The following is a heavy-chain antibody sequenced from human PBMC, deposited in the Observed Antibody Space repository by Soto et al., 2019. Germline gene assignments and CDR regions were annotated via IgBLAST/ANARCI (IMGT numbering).Heavy chain of an antibody. CDR3: ASGFGNCSHPGCHHVEFQE. CDR2: ITSSSSYT. Sequence: QVQLVESGGGLVMPGGSLRLSCAASGFTFSDFYMNWIRQAPGKGLEWVSYITSSSSYTNYAGSVKGRFTISRDNAKNSLYLQMNSLRAEDTAMYYCASGFGNCSHPGCHHVEFQEWGQGTLVTVSS. CDR1: GFTFSDFY. D-gene: IGHD2-2*03. V-gene: IGHV3-11*05. J-gene: IGHJ1*01.